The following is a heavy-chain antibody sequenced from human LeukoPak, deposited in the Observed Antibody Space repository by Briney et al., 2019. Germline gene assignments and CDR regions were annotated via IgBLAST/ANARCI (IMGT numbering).Heavy chain of an antibody. J-gene: IGHJ4*02. V-gene: IGHV1-46*01. CDR3: ARAKYYDSIGYPLTFDY. D-gene: IGHD3-22*01. CDR1: GYTLTSYY. CDR2: SNPSGGTT. Sequence: ASVKVSCKASGYTLTSYYMHWVRQAPGQGLEWMGTSNPSGGTTTFAQKFQDRITMTRDTSTGTVYMKLSSLTSDDTAVYYCARAKYYDSIGYPLTFDYWGQGTLVTVSS.